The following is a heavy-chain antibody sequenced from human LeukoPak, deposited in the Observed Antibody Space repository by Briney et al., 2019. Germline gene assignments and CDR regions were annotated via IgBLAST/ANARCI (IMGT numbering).Heavy chain of an antibody. Sequence: PSETLSLTCTVSGGSISSSSYYWGWIRQPPGKGLEWIGSIYYTRSTYYNPSLKSRVTISVDTSKNQFSLKLTSVTAADTAVYYCARGVTMIVVVIHDWYFDLWGRGTLVTVSS. D-gene: IGHD3-22*01. V-gene: IGHV4-39*01. CDR3: ARGVTMIVVVIHDWYFDL. CDR1: GGSISSSSYY. J-gene: IGHJ2*01. CDR2: IYYTRST.